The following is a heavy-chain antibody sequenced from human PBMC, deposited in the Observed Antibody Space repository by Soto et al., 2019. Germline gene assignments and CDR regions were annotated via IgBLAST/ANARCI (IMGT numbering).Heavy chain of an antibody. V-gene: IGHV1-46*01. CDR3: ARGLAAGDY. CDR1: GYTFTNYY. CDR2: INPNGGNT. D-gene: IGHD6-13*01. J-gene: IGHJ4*02. Sequence: QVQLVQSGAEVKNPGASVKVSCKASGYTFTNYYIHWVRQAPGQGLEWMAIINPNGGNTNYAQEFQGRVTLARDTFTNTVYMELSSLRSEDTAIYYCARGLAAGDYWGQGTLVTVSS.